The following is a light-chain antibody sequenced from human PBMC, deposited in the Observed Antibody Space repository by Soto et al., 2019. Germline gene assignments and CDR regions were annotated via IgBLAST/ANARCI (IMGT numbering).Light chain of an antibody. CDR1: STDVGGYNY. J-gene: IGLJ1*01. Sequence: QPVLTQPASVSGSPGQSITISCTGTSTDVGGYNYVSWYQQHPGKAPKLMIYEVSNRPSGVSNRFSGSKSGNTASLTISGLQAEDEADYYCSSYTGSSIRLFGTGTKLTVL. CDR2: EVS. CDR3: SSYTGSSIRL. V-gene: IGLV2-14*01.